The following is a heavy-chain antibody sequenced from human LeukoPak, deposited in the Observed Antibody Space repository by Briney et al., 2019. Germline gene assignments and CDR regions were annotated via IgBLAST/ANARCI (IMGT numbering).Heavy chain of an antibody. CDR3: ARVSEETGSDY. D-gene: IGHD3-10*01. Sequence: ASVKVSCKTSGYSENFYGITWVRQVAGQGLEWMGWISAQHGQTEYAPNSQDRVTMTTDTYTNTAYMELRSLRSDDTAVYYCARVSEETGSDYWGQGTLVTVSS. V-gene: IGHV1-18*01. J-gene: IGHJ4*02. CDR1: GYSENFYG. CDR2: ISAQHGQT.